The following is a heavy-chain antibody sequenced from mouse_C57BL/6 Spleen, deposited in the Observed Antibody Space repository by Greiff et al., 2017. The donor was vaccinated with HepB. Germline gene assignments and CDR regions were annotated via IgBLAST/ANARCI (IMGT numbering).Heavy chain of an antibody. CDR2: ISYDGSN. CDR3: ARRGTTDY. V-gene: IGHV3-6*01. D-gene: IGHD2-14*01. Sequence: EVQLQESGPGLVKPSQSLSLTCSVTGYSITSGYYWNWIRQFPGNKLEWMGYISYDGSNNYNPSLKNRISITRDTSKNQFFLKLNSVTTEDTATYYCARRGTTDYWGQGTTLTVSS. CDR1: GYSITSGYY. J-gene: IGHJ2*01.